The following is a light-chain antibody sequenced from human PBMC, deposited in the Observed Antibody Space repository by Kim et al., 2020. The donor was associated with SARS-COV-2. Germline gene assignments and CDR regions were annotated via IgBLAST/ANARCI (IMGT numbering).Light chain of an antibody. J-gene: IGKJ2*01. Sequence: DIQMTQSPSSLSASVGDRVTITCRASQVIRKYVAWYQQKPGKIPKLLIHAVSTLHSGVPSLFSGGGSGTDFTLTIRGLQPEDVATYYCQTCYTVPYNFGQETKLDI. CDR3: QTCYTVPYN. V-gene: IGKV1-27*01. CDR2: AVS. CDR1: QVIRKY.